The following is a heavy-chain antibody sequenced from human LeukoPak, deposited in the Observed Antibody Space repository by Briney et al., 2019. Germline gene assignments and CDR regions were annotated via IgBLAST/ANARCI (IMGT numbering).Heavy chain of an antibody. D-gene: IGHD1-26*01. V-gene: IGHV1-69*13. CDR2: IIPIFGTA. CDR3: ARDRDPLVGATAEGNWFDP. CDR1: GGTFSSYA. J-gene: IGHJ5*02. Sequence: ASVKVSCKASGGTFSSYAISWVRLAPGQGLEWMGGIIPIFGTANYAQKFQGRVTITADESTSTAYVELSSLRSEDTAVYYCARDRDPLVGATAEGNWFDPWGQGTLVTVSS.